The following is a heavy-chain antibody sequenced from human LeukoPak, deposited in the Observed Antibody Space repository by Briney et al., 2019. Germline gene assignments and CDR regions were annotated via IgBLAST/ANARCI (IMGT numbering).Heavy chain of an antibody. CDR2: ISAYNGNT. V-gene: IGHV1-18*01. J-gene: IGHJ4*02. Sequence: ASVKVSCKASGGTFSSYGIGWVRQAPGQGLEWMGWISAYNGNTNYAQNLQGRVTMTTDTSTSTAYMELRSLRSDDTAVYYCARTGIQLWSFDYWGQGTLVTVS. CDR3: ARTGIQLWSFDY. CDR1: GGTFSSYG. D-gene: IGHD5-18*01.